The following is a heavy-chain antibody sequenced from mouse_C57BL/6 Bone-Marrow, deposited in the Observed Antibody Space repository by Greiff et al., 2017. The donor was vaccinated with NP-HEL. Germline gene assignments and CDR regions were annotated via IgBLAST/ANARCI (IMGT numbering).Heavy chain of an antibody. CDR1: GFTFTDYY. CDR2: IRNKANGYTT. CDR3: ASFNWYFDV. V-gene: IGHV7-3*01. J-gene: IGHJ1*03. Sequence: EVKLQESGGGLVQPGGSLSLSCAASGFTFTDYYMSWVRQPPGTALEWLGFIRNKANGYTTEYSASVKGRFTISRDNSQSILYLQMNALRAEDSATYYCASFNWYFDVWGTGTTVTVSS.